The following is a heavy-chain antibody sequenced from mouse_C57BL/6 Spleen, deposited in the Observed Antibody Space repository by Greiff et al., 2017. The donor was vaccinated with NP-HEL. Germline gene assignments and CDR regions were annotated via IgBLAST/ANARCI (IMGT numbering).Heavy chain of an antibody. CDR3: TSLLG. D-gene: IGHD3-1*01. V-gene: IGHV1-15*01. J-gene: IGHJ3*01. CDR1: GYTFTDYE. Sequence: VKLMESGAELVRPGASVTLSCKASGYTFTDYEMHWVKQTPVHGLEWIGAIDPETGGTAYNQKFKGKAILTADKSSSTAYMELRSLTSEDSAVYYCTSLLGWGQGTLVTVSA. CDR2: IDPETGGT.